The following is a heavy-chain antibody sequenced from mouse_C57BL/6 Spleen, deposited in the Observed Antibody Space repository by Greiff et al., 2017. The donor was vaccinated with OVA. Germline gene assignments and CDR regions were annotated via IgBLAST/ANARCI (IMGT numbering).Heavy chain of an antibody. CDR2: IDPSDSYT. CDR1: GYTFTSYW. V-gene: IGHV1-69*01. J-gene: IGHJ1*03. Sequence: QVQLQQPGAELVMPGASVKLSCKASGYTFTSYWMHWVKQRPGQGLEWIGEIDPSDSYTNYNQKFKGKSTLTVDKSSSTAYMQLSSLTSEDSAVYYCARYGTPYWYFHVGGTGTTLTVST. D-gene: IGHD1-1*01. CDR3: ARYGTPYWYFHV.